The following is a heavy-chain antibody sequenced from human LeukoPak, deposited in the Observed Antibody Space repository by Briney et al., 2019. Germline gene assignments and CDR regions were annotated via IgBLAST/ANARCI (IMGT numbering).Heavy chain of an antibody. J-gene: IGHJ5*02. CDR2: MNPTSGNT. D-gene: IGHD5-18*01. Sequence: ASVTVSYKASGYTFTSFDISWLRQATGQGLEWMGWMNPTSGNTGYAQKFQGRVTMTRSTSTSTAYMELSSLRYEDTAVYYCARGNVYSYGRTWFAPWGQGTLVTVSS. V-gene: IGHV1-8*01. CDR3: ARGNVYSYGRTWFAP. CDR1: GYTFTSFD.